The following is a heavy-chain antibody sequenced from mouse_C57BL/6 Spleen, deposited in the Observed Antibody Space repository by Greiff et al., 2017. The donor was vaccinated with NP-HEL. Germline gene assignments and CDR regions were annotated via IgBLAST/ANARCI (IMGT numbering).Heavy chain of an antibody. CDR3: ARYEYDGRGYYYAMDY. D-gene: IGHD2-4*01. CDR2: INPSNGGT. CDR1: GYTFTSYW. V-gene: IGHV1-53*01. J-gene: IGHJ4*01. Sequence: VQLQQSGTELVKPGASVKLSCKASGYTFTSYWMHWVKQRPGQGLEWIGNINPSNGGTNYNEKFKSKATLTVDKSSSTAYMQLSSLTSEDSAVYYCARYEYDGRGYYYAMDYWGQGTSVTVSA.